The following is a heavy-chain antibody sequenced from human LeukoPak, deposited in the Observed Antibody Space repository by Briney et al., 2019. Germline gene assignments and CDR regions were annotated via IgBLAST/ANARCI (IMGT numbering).Heavy chain of an antibody. CDR3: ARDLYCYGSGNYVPGFPDY. CDR1: GFTFSIYE. CDR2: ISSSRSNTI. V-gene: IGHV3-48*03. J-gene: IGHJ4*02. Sequence: GGSLRLSCAASGFTFSIYEMNWVRQAPGKGLEWVSYISSSRSNTIYYADSVKGRFTISRDDAKNSLYLQMNSLRAEDTAVYYCARDLYCYGSGNYVPGFPDYWGQGTLVTVSS. D-gene: IGHD3-10*01.